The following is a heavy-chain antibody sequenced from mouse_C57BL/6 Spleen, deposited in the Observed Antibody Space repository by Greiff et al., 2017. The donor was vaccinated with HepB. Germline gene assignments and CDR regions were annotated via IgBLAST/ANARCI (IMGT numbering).Heavy chain of an antibody. V-gene: IGHV1-72*01. CDR1: GYTFTSYW. Sequence: VQLKQPGAELVKPGASVKLSCKASGYTFTSYWMHWVKQRPGRGLEWIGRIDPNSGGTKYNEKFKSKATLTVDKPSSTAYMQLSSLTSEDSAVYYGARPYYGSSHYFDYWGQGTTLTVSS. D-gene: IGHD1-1*01. CDR3: ARPYYGSSHYFDY. CDR2: IDPNSGGT. J-gene: IGHJ2*01.